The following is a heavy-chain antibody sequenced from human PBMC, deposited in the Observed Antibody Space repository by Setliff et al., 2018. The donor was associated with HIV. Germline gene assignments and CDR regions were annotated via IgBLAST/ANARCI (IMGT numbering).Heavy chain of an antibody. V-gene: IGHV3-9*01. D-gene: IGHD1-1*01. J-gene: IGHJ3*02. CDR2: INWNSVSR. CDR1: GFTFDDHA. CDR3: AKDYGDGHNWGAFDI. Sequence: GGSLRLSCEASGFTFDDHAMHWGRQAPGKGLEWVAGINWNSVSRAYADSVQGRFTISRDNAKNLVYLEMNSLRPEDTALYFCAKDYGDGHNWGAFDIWGQGIMGT.